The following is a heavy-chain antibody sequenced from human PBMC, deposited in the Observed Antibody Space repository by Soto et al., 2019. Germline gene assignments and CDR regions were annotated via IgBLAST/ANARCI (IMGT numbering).Heavy chain of an antibody. Sequence: SETLSLTCTVSGGSISSYYWSWIRQPPGKGLEWIGYIYYSGSTNYNPSLKSRVTISVDTSKNQFSLKLSSVTAADTAVYYCARARGWLHRDYYYYYYGMDVWGQGTTVTVYS. CDR1: GGSISSYY. CDR2: IYYSGST. D-gene: IGHD5-12*01. CDR3: ARARGWLHRDYYYYYYGMDV. J-gene: IGHJ6*02. V-gene: IGHV4-59*01.